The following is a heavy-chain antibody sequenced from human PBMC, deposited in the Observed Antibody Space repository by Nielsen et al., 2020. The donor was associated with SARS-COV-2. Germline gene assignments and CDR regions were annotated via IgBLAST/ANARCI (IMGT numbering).Heavy chain of an antibody. Sequence: GESLKISCAASGFTFSSYWMSWVRQAPGKGLEWVAVISYNGISNYYAHSVRGRFTISRDNANHALFLQMNSLRAEDTAVYYCAKEKFGEFPYYGMDVWGQGTTVTVSS. CDR3: AKEKFGEFPYYGMDV. D-gene: IGHD3-10*01. CDR2: ISYNGISN. J-gene: IGHJ6*02. CDR1: GFTFSSYW. V-gene: IGHV3-30*18.